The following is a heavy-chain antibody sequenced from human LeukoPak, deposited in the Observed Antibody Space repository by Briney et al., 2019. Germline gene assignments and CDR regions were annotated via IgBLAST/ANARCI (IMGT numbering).Heavy chain of an antibody. J-gene: IGHJ5*02. Sequence: GGYLRLYCAASGFTFSSYWMSWVRQAPGKGLEWVANIKQDGSEKYYVDSVKGRFTISRDNAKNSLYLQMNSLRAEDTAVYYCARDVGSGWFDPWAREPWSPSPQ. CDR2: IKQDGSEK. CDR1: GFTFSSYW. V-gene: IGHV3-7*01. CDR3: ARDVGSGWFDP. D-gene: IGHD1-26*01.